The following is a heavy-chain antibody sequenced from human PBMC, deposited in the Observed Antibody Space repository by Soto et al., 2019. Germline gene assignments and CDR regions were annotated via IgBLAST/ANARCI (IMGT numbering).Heavy chain of an antibody. CDR2: IFHGGST. CDR3: ASREDTDYYYYYGIDV. CDR1: GGSISSGGYY. V-gene: IGHV4-39*07. J-gene: IGHJ6*02. D-gene: IGHD5-18*01. Sequence: PSETLSHTCTVSGGSISSGGYYWSWIRQHPGKGLEWIGEIFHGGSTNYNPSLRSRVTISVDMSKNQFSLRLNSVTAADTAMYNCASREDTDYYYYYGIDVWGQGTTVTVSS.